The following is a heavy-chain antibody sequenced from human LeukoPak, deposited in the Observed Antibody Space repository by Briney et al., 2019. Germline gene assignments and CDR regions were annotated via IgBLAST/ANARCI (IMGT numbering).Heavy chain of an antibody. CDR2: ISSSGRII. CDR3: ARDGRYCGGDCYLDY. CDR1: GFTFSDYY. V-gene: IGHV3-11*01. Sequence: GGSLRLSCAASGFTFSDYYMSWIRQAPGKGLEWVSYISSSGRIIYYADSVKGRFTISRDNAKNSLYLQMNSLRAEDTAVYYCARDGRYCGGDCYLDYWGQGVLVTVSS. J-gene: IGHJ4*02. D-gene: IGHD2-21*02.